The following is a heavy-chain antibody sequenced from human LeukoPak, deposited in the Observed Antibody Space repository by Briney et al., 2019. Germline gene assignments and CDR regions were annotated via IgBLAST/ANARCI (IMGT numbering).Heavy chain of an antibody. V-gene: IGHV3-30-3*01. J-gene: IGHJ4*02. CDR3: ARDTAALARYFDWLSLDY. D-gene: IGHD3-9*01. CDR1: RFTFSSYA. CDR2: ISYDGSNK. Sequence: GGSLRLSCAASRFTFSSYAMHWVRQAPGKGLEWVAVISYDGSNKYYADSVKGRFTISRDNSKNTLYLQMNSLRAEDTAVFYCARDTAALARYFDWLSLDYWGQGTLVTVSS.